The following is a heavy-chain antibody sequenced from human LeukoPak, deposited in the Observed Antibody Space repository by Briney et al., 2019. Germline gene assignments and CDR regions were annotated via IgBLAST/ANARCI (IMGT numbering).Heavy chain of an antibody. D-gene: IGHD1-26*01. Sequence: SETLSLTCTVSGYSIRSGDYWGWIRQPPGKGLEWIGNIYHSGSTYYNPSLKSRVTISVDTSKNQFSLKLSSVTAADTAVYYCARVGQWELHGDFDYWGQGTLVTVSS. CDR2: IYHSGST. V-gene: IGHV4-38-2*02. J-gene: IGHJ4*02. CDR3: ARVGQWELHGDFDY. CDR1: GYSIRSGDY.